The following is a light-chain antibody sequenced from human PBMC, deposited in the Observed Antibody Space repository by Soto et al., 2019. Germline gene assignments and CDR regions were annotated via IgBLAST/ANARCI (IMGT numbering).Light chain of an antibody. CDR1: QNIYNY. CDR3: EQTYSTPVT. Sequence: DIQMTQSPSSLSASVGDRVTVTCRTSQNIYNYLNWYQQKPGKAPKLLIYAASSVQSGVPLRFSGTGSGTDFTLTISSLQREDFATYYCEQTYSTPVTFGQGTRLDVK. J-gene: IGKJ5*01. V-gene: IGKV1-39*01. CDR2: AAS.